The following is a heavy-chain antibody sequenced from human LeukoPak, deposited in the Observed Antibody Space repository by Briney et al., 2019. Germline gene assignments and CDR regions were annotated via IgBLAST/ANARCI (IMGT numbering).Heavy chain of an antibody. CDR3: ARGLGSSSTGTTRGSAGWFDP. Sequence: SETLSLTCAVYGGSFSGYYWSWIRQPPGKGLEWIGEINHSGSTNYNPSLKSRVTISVDTSKNQFSLKLSSVTAADTAVYYRARGLGSSSTGTTRGSAGWFDPWGQGTLVTVSS. J-gene: IGHJ5*02. D-gene: IGHD1-1*01. CDR2: INHSGST. CDR1: GGSFSGYY. V-gene: IGHV4-34*01.